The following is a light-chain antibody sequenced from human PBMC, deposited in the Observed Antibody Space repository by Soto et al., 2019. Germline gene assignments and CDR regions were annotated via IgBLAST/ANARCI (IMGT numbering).Light chain of an antibody. Sequence: QSALTQPASVSGSPGQSITVSGTGTNSDIGVYNYVSWYQQHPGKAPKVMIYDVSNRPSGVSNRFSGSKSGNTASLTISGLQIDDEADYHCPSYSIKNTLIFG. V-gene: IGLV2-14*01. CDR2: DVS. CDR3: PSYSIKNTLI. CDR1: NSDIGVYNY. J-gene: IGLJ1*01.